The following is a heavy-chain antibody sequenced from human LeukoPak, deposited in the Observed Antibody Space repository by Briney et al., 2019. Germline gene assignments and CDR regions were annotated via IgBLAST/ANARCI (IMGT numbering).Heavy chain of an antibody. J-gene: IGHJ4*02. CDR3: ARGGGPFPFDS. Sequence: GGSLRLSCEVFGFTFSSYNMNWVRQAPGEGLEWVSVIYTGGTTYYADSVKGRFTISRHNSKNTVYLQMNSLRAEDTAVYYCARGGGPFPFDSWGQGALVTVSS. CDR2: IYTGGTT. V-gene: IGHV3-53*04. CDR1: GFTFSSYN. D-gene: IGHD3-16*01.